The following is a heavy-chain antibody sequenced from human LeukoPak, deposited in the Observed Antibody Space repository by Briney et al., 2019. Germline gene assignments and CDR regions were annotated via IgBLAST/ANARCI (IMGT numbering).Heavy chain of an antibody. Sequence: GESLKISRKGSGYSFTSYWIGWVRQMPGKGLELMGSIYPGDSDTRYSPSFQGQVTISADKSISTAYLQWSSLKASDTAMYYCARSPRLLWFGEYHYGMDVWGQGTTVTVSS. V-gene: IGHV5-51*01. CDR3: ARSPRLLWFGEYHYGMDV. J-gene: IGHJ6*02. CDR2: IYPGDSDT. D-gene: IGHD3-10*01. CDR1: GYSFTSYW.